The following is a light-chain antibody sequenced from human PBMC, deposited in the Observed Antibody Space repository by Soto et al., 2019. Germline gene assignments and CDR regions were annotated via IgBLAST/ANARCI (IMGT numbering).Light chain of an antibody. V-gene: IGKV3-20*01. CDR2: GAS. CDR1: QSVSSSY. CDR3: QKYGSSPPYT. J-gene: IGKJ2*01. Sequence: EIVLTQSPGTLSLSPGERATLSCRASQSVSSSYLAWYQQKPGQAPRLLIYGASSRATGIPDRFSGSGSGKDFTLTISRLEPEDFEVYYCQKYGSSPPYTFGQGTKLEIK.